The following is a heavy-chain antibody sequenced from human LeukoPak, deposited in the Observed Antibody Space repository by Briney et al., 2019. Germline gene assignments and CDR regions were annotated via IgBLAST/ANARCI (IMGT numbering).Heavy chain of an antibody. J-gene: IGHJ4*02. V-gene: IGHV3-11*01. CDR3: ARESIAAAGTFDY. CDR2: ISSSGSTI. Sequence: GGSLRLSCAASGCTFSDYYMSWIRQAPGKGLEWVSYISSSGSTIYYADSVKGRFTISRDNAKNSLYLQMNSLRAEDTAVYYCARESIAAAGTFDYWGQGTLVSDSS. D-gene: IGHD6-13*01. CDR1: GCTFSDYY.